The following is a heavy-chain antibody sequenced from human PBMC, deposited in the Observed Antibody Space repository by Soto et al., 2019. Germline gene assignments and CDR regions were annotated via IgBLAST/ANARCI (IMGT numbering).Heavy chain of an antibody. CDR2: IIPIFGTA. J-gene: IGHJ6*02. CDR3: ARDSLIVVVTATRVLPYYYGMDV. CDR1: GGTFSSYA. D-gene: IGHD2-21*02. Sequence: ASVKVSCKASGGTFSSYAISWVRQAPGQGLEWMGGIIPIFGTANYAQKFQGRVTITADKSTSTAYMELSSLRSEDTAVYHCARDSLIVVVTATRVLPYYYGMDVWGQRTTVTVSS. V-gene: IGHV1-69*06.